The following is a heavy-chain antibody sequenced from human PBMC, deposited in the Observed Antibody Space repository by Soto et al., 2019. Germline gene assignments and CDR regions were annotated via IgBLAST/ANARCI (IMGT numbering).Heavy chain of an antibody. D-gene: IGHD3-3*01. CDR1: GGSISSGGYY. CDR3: ARDDFSGNDLDV. Sequence: SETLSLTCAVSGGSISSGGYYWSWIRQHPGKGLEWIGYIYYRGGSYYNPSLQSRVTMSVDTSNNQFSLKLTSVTAADTAVYYCARDDFSGNDLDVWGQGTTVTVS. V-gene: IGHV4-31*11. J-gene: IGHJ6*02. CDR2: IYYRGGS.